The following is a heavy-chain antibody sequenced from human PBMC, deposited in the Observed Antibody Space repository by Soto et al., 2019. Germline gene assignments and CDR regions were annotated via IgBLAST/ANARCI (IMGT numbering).Heavy chain of an antibody. V-gene: IGHV4-59*01. CDR2: IYNSGST. D-gene: IGHD3-10*02. Sequence: SETLSLTCTVSGGSISVYYWSWIRQPPGKGLEWIGYIYNSGSTNSNPSLKSRVTISVDTSKNQFSLNLSSVTAADTAVYYCARVLSGVVDHHFDYWGQGTLVTVSS. CDR1: GGSISVYY. J-gene: IGHJ4*02. CDR3: ARVLSGVVDHHFDY.